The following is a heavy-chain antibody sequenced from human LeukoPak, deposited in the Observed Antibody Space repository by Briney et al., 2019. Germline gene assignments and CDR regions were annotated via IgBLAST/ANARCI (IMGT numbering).Heavy chain of an antibody. J-gene: IGHJ4*02. CDR1: GGTFSSYA. D-gene: IGHD3-10*01. V-gene: IGHV1-24*01. CDR3: ATPKVYYYGSGVEYYFDY. Sequence: ASVKVSCKASGGTFSSYAISWVRQAPGKGLEWMGGFDAEERETIYAQKFQGRVTMTEDTSTDTAYMELSSLRSEDTAVYYCATPKVYYYGSGVEYYFDYWGQGTLVTVSS. CDR2: FDAEERET.